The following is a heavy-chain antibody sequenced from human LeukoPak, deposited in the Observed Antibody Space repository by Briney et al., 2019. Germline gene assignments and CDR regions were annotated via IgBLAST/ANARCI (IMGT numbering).Heavy chain of an antibody. CDR1: GFTFSSYA. CDR3: ARDLTPNFGVVIFYYYYYGMDV. CDR2: ISYDGSNK. J-gene: IGHJ6*02. D-gene: IGHD3-3*01. V-gene: IGHV3-30-3*01. Sequence: PGGSLTLSCAASGFTFSSYAMHWVRQAPGKGLEWVAVISYDGSNKYYADSVKGRFTISRDNSKNTLYLQMNSLRAEDTAVYYCARDLTPNFGVVIFYYYYYGMDVWGQGTTVTVSS.